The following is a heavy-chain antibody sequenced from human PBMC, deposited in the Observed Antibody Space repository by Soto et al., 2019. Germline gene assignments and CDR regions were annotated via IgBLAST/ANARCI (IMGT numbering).Heavy chain of an antibody. J-gene: IGHJ4*02. CDR1: GGTFSSYT. CDR2: IIPILGIA. V-gene: IGHV1-69*08. Sequence: QVQLVQSGAEVKKPGSSVKVSCKASGGTFSSYTISWVRQAPGQGLEWMGRIIPILGIANYAQKFQGRVTITADKSTSTAYRELSSLRSEDTAVYYCARDRPPFASSWNDYWGQGTLVTVSS. CDR3: ARDRPPFASSWNDY. D-gene: IGHD6-13*01.